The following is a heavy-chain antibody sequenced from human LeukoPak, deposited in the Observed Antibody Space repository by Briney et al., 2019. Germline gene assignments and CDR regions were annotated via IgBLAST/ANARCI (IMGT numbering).Heavy chain of an antibody. V-gene: IGHV1-8*01. CDR1: GYTFTSYD. CDR3: ARGGEYCSSTSCPNWFDP. CDR2: MNPNSGIT. Sequence: ASVKVSCKAPGYTFTSYDINWVRQATGQGLEWMGWMNPNSGITGYAQKFQGRVTMTRNTSISTAYMELSSLRSEDTAVYYCARGGEYCSSTSCPNWFDPWGQGTLVTVSS. D-gene: IGHD2-2*01. J-gene: IGHJ5*02.